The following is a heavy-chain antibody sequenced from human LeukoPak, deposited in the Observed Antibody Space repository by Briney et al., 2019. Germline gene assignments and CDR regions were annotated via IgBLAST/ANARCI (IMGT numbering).Heavy chain of an antibody. J-gene: IGHJ4*02. CDR3: AKDLKEGAADYYFDF. CDR2: VANDGRDK. Sequence: QPGGSLRLSCAVSGFRFSSYGMHWVRQLPGKGLEWVAVVANDGRDKKYADSVRGRFTISRENSKNTLYLQMNSLGAEDTAVYYCAKDLKEGAADYYFDFWGQGTLVTVSS. CDR1: GFRFSSYG. D-gene: IGHD6-13*01. V-gene: IGHV3-30*18.